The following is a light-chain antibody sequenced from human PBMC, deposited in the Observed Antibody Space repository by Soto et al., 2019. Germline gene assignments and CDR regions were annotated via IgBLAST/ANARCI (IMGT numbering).Light chain of an antibody. J-gene: IGLJ2*01. CDR2: EVS. Sequence: QSALTQPPSASGSPGQSVTISCTGTSSDVGGYNYVSWYQQHPGKAPKLMIYEVSKRPSGVPDRFSGSKSGNTASLTVSGLQAEDEADCYCSSYAGSLVVFGGGTKLTVL. CDR3: SSYAGSLVV. V-gene: IGLV2-8*01. CDR1: SSDVGGYNY.